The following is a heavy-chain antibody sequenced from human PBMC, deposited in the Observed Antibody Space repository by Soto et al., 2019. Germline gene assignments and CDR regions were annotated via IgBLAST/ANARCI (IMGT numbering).Heavy chain of an antibody. CDR3: AREIVVTSTVGGNWFDP. CDR1: CISISSRAAY. J-gene: IGHJ5*02. Sequence: PSATLSLTCTLLCISISSRAAYWTSIRQHPGKGLEWIGYIYYSGSTYYNPSLKSRVTISVDTSKNQSSLKLSSVTAADTAVYYCAREIVVTSTVGGNWFDPWGQG. CDR2: IYYSGST. D-gene: IGHD4-4*01. V-gene: IGHV4-31*03.